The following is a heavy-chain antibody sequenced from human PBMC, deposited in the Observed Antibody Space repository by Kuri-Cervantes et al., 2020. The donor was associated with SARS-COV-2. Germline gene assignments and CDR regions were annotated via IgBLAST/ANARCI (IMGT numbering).Heavy chain of an antibody. J-gene: IGHJ1*01. CDR3: SRGNKYLQH. CDR2: ISGSGGST. CDR1: GFTFSSYA. V-gene: IGHV3-23*01. D-gene: IGHD1/OR15-1a*01. Sequence: GESLKISCAASGFTFSSYAMRWVRQAPGKGLEWVSAISGSGGSTYYADSVKGRFTISRDNAKNSLYLLMNSLRAEDTAVYYCSRGNKYLQHWGQGTLVTVSS.